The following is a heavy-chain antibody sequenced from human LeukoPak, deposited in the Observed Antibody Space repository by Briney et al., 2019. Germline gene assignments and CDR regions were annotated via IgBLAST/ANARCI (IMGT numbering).Heavy chain of an antibody. CDR2: ISRSSNYI. V-gene: IGHV3-21*01. D-gene: IGHD3-3*01. CDR1: GFTFSTYF. J-gene: IGHJ3*02. CDR3: ARALVEASGLLSSGAFDI. Sequence: GGALRLSCAASGFTFSTYFMSWVRQAPGKGLELVSSISRSSNYIYYADSLKGRFTISRDNAMNSLYLQMNSLRDEDTAVYYCARALVEASGLLSSGAFDIWGQGTMVTVSS.